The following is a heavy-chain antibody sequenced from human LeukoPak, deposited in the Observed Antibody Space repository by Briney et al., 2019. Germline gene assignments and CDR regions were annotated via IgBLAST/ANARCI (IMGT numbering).Heavy chain of an antibody. CDR1: GFTVSSNY. V-gene: IGHV3-53*01. Sequence: PGGSLRLSCAASGFTVSSNYMSWVRQAPGKGLEWVSVIYSGDSTYYADSAKGRFTISRDNSKNTLYLRMNSLRAEDTAVYYCAQSSNWYLFHYWGQGTLVTVSS. D-gene: IGHD6-13*01. J-gene: IGHJ4*02. CDR2: IYSGDST. CDR3: AQSSNWYLFHY.